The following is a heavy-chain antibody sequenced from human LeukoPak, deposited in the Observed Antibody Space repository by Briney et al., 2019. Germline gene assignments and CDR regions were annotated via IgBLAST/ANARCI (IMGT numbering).Heavy chain of an antibody. J-gene: IGHJ4*02. V-gene: IGHV3-30*18. CDR2: ISYDGSNK. D-gene: IGHD4-17*01. CDR1: GFTFSSYD. Sequence: PGRSLRLSCAASGFTFSSYDMHWVRQAPGKGLEWVAVISYDGSNKYYADSVKGRFTISRDNSKNTLYLQMNSLRAEDTAVYYCAKEWVGQVMTTVTTSVFDYWGQGTLVTVSS. CDR3: AKEWVGQVMTTVTTSVFDY.